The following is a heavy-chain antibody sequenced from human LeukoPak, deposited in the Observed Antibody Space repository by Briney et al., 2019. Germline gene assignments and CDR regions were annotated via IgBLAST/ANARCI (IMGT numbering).Heavy chain of an antibody. CDR1: GGSISSYY. V-gene: IGHV4-59*01. Sequence: PSETLSLTCTVSGGSISSYYWSWIRQPPGKGLELIGYIYDSGSTNYNPSLKSRATISVDTPKNQFSLKLSSVTAADTAVYYCARHGGGYSYDYWGQGTVVTVSS. D-gene: IGHD5-18*01. CDR2: IYDSGST. J-gene: IGHJ4*02. CDR3: ARHGGGYSYDY.